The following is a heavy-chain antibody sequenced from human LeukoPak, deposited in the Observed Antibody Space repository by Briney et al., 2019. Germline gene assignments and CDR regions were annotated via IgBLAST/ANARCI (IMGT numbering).Heavy chain of an antibody. D-gene: IGHD3-22*01. CDR1: GGSISSSRHY. V-gene: IGHV4-39*01. Sequence: PSETLSLTCTVSGGSISSSRHYWGWIRQPPGKGLERIGNILYSGSTNYNPSLKSRVTISVDTSKNQFSLKLSSVTAADTADYYCVRRVAGSSYRDYWGQGTLVTVSS. J-gene: IGHJ4*02. CDR3: VRRVAGSSYRDY. CDR2: ILYSGST.